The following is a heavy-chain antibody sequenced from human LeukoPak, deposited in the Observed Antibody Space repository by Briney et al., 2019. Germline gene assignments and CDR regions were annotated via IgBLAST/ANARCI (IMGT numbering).Heavy chain of an antibody. D-gene: IGHD1-26*01. V-gene: IGHV3-23*01. CDR1: GGTLSTYA. J-gene: IGHJ2*01. CDR3: AKDRTVGASYWYFDL. CDR2: ISSSGSGDNT. Sequence: GGSLRLSCAASGGTLSTYAMSWARQAPGKGLEWVSGISSSGSGDNTYYADSVKGRFTISRDSSKSTLFLHMNTLRAEDTAIYYCAKDRTVGASYWYFDLWGRGTLVTVSS.